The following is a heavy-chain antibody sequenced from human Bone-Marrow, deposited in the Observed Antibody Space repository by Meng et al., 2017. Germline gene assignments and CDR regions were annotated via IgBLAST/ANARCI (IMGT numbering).Heavy chain of an antibody. CDR2: ISDTAAEK. D-gene: IGHD1-14*01. Sequence: GESLKISCAASGFPFNSYGMSWVRQSPGKGLEGVSFISDTAAEKYYADSVKGRFTISRDNSKNTVYLQISSLRVEDTALYYCAKSYNTFPWRGFLDDWGQGSTVTVSS. J-gene: IGHJ4*02. V-gene: IGHV3-23*01. CDR3: AKSYNTFPWRGFLDD. CDR1: GFPFNSYG.